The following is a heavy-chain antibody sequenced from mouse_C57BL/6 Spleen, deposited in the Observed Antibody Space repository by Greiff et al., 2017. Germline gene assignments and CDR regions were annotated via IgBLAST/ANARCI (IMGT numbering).Heavy chain of an antibody. CDR3: SGVYSSNYFDY. V-gene: IGHV6-3*01. J-gene: IGHJ2*01. Sequence: EVKLMESGGGLVQPGGSMKLSCVASGFTFSNYWMNWVRQSPEKGLEWVAQIRLKSDNYATHYAESVKGRFTISRDDSKSSVYLQMNNLRAEDTGIYYCSGVYSSNYFDYWGQGTTLTVSS. D-gene: IGHD2-5*01. CDR2: IRLKSDNYAT. CDR1: GFTFSNYW.